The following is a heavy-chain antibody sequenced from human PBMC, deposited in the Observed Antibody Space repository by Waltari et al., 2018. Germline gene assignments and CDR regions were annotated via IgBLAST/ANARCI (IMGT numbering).Heavy chain of an antibody. V-gene: IGHV1-69-2*01. Sequence: EVQLVQSGAEVKKPGATVTISCKDSGYTFTDYYMPWVQPAPGKGLEWMGRVDPEDGETIYAEKFQGRVTITADTSTDTAYMELSSLRSEDTAVYYCHIAVAVPPFFDYWGQGTLVTVSS. CDR1: GYTFTDYY. D-gene: IGHD6-19*01. CDR3: HIAVAVPPFFDY. CDR2: VDPEDGET. J-gene: IGHJ4*02.